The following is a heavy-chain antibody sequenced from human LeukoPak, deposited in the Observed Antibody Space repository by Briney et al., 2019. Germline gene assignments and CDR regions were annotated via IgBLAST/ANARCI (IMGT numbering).Heavy chain of an antibody. D-gene: IGHD5-18*01. V-gene: IGHV3-66*01. CDR1: GSTVSSNY. Sequence: GGSLRLSCAASGSTVSSNYMSWVRQAPGKGLEWVSVIYSGGTTYYADSVKGRFTISRDYSKNTLYLQMNSLRAEDTAVYYCARSSGYSYGLGSYFDYWGQGTLVTVSS. CDR2: IYSGGTT. J-gene: IGHJ4*02. CDR3: ARSSGYSYGLGSYFDY.